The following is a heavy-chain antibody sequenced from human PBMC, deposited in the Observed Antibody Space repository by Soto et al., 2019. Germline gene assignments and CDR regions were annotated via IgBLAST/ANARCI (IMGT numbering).Heavy chain of an antibody. V-gene: IGHV5-51*01. J-gene: IGHJ6*02. CDR1: GYSFTSYW. Sequence: GESLKISCKGSGYSFTSYWLGWVRQMPGKGLEGMGLIYPGESDTRCSPSFQGQVTIAADQSTNTAYLQWSSRQASDTAMYYCARLGALCGMDLRGQGTKVTVSS. CDR3: ARLGALCGMDL. CDR2: IYPGESDT.